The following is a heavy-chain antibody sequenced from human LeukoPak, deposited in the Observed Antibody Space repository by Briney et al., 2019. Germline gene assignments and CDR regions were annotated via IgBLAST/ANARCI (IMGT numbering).Heavy chain of an antibody. Sequence: SETLSLTCAVYGGSFSGYYCSCIRHPPGKGRELIVEINHIGSTNYNPSLKSRVTISVDTSKKQFSLKLSSVTAAATAVYYCERTKGGIAAADAYFDYWGQGTLVTVSS. V-gene: IGHV4-34*01. J-gene: IGHJ4*02. CDR1: GGSFSGYY. CDR3: ERTKGGIAAADAYFDY. D-gene: IGHD6-13*01. CDR2: INHIGST.